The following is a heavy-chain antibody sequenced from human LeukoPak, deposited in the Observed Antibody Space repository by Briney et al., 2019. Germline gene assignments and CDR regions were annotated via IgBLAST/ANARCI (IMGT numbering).Heavy chain of an antibody. CDR3: ARDPWLRWPENYFDY. CDR2: ISYDGSNK. Sequence: GGSLRLSCAASGFTFSSYAVHWVRQAPGKGLEWVAVISYDGSNKYYADSVKGPFTISRDNSKNTLYLQMNSLRAEDTAVYYCARDPWLRWPENYFDYWGQGTLVTVSS. J-gene: IGHJ4*02. V-gene: IGHV3-30*04. D-gene: IGHD4-23*01. CDR1: GFTFSSYA.